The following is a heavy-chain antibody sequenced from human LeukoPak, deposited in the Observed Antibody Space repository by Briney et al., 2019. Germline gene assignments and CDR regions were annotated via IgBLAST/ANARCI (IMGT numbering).Heavy chain of an antibody. D-gene: IGHD3-22*01. CDR2: ISYDGSNK. V-gene: IGHV3-30*18. CDR3: AKIVIDYYDSSGYYFSDAFDI. J-gene: IGHJ3*02. Sequence: GGSLRLSCAASGFTFSSYGMHWVRQAPGKGLEWVAVISYDGSNKYYADSVKGRFTISRDNSKNTLYLQMNSLRAEDTAVYYCAKIVIDYYDSSGYYFSDAFDIWGQGTMVTVSS. CDR1: GFTFSSYG.